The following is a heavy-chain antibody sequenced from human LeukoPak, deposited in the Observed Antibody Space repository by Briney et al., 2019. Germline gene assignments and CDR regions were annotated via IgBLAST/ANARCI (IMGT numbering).Heavy chain of an antibody. D-gene: IGHD3-22*01. Sequence: ASVKVSCKASGYTFTGYYMHWVRQAPGQGLEWMGRINPNSGGTNYAQKFQGRVTMTRDTSISTAYMELSRLRSDDTAVYYCARGDLYYYDSSGMFDYWGREPWSPSPQ. CDR1: GYTFTGYY. CDR3: ARGDLYYYDSSGMFDY. J-gene: IGHJ4*02. CDR2: INPNSGGT. V-gene: IGHV1-2*06.